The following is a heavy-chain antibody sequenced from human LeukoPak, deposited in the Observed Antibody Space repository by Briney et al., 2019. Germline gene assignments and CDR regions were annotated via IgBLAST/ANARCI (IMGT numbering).Heavy chain of an antibody. CDR3: ARGKTYYDFWSGPSGFDY. CDR1: YY. Sequence: YYWSWIRQPPGKGLEWIGEINHSGSTNYNPSLKSRVTISVDTSKNQFSLKLSSVTAADTAVYYCARGKTYYDFWSGPSGFDYWGQGTLVTVSS. J-gene: IGHJ4*02. D-gene: IGHD3-3*01. CDR2: INHSGST. V-gene: IGHV4-34*01.